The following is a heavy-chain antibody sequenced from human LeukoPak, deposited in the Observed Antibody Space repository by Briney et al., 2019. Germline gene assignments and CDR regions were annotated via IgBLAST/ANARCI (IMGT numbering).Heavy chain of an antibody. CDR2: IYYSGST. V-gene: IGHV4-31*03. J-gene: IGHJ3*02. D-gene: IGHD6-19*01. Sequence: SQTLSLTCTVSGDSISSGGYYWSWIRQHPGKGLEWVGYIYYSGSTYYNPSLKSRVTISVDTPKNQFSLKLSSVTAADTAVYYCARGGYSSGWYRGAFDIWGQGTMVTVSS. CDR1: GDSISSGGYY. CDR3: ARGGYSSGWYRGAFDI.